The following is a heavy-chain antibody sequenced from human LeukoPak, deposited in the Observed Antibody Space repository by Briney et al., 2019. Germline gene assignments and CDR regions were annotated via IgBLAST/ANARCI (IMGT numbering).Heavy chain of an antibody. Sequence: PSETLSLTCTVSGGSIRSSYYYWGWIRQPPGKGLEWIGSIYDSGSTYYNPSLKSRVTISVDTSKNQFSLKLSSVTAADTAVYYCARGNVLRFLEWKGTFDYWGQGTLVTVSS. J-gene: IGHJ4*02. V-gene: IGHV4-39*01. CDR3: ARGNVLRFLEWKGTFDY. D-gene: IGHD3-3*01. CDR1: GGSIRSSYYY. CDR2: IYDSGST.